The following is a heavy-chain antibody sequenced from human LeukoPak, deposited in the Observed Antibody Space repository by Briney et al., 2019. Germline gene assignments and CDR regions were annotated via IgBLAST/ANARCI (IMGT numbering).Heavy chain of an antibody. CDR1: GFSLSTSGVG. CDR3: AHSGMITFGGVIVDFDY. V-gene: IGHV2-5*02. Sequence: SGPTLVKPTQTLTLTYTFSGFSLSTSGVGVGWIRQPPGKALEWLALIYWDDDKRYSPSLKSRLTITKDTSKNQVVLAMTNMDPVDTATYYCAHSGMITFGGVIVDFDYWGQGTLVTVSS. J-gene: IGHJ4*02. CDR2: IYWDDDK. D-gene: IGHD3-16*02.